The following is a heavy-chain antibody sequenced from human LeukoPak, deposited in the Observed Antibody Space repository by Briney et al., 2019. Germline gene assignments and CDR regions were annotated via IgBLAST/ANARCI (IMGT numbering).Heavy chain of an antibody. CDR2: INPKNGGA. CDR3: ARASFWESPINWFDP. D-gene: IGHD3-16*01. Sequence: GASVKVSCKTSGYTFIGYYMHWVRQAPGQGLEWMGWINPKNGGANYAPSFQGRVTMTRDRSISTVYMELTRLTSDDTAVFYCARASFWESPINWFDPWGQGTPVTVSS. V-gene: IGHV1-2*07. CDR1: GYTFIGYY. J-gene: IGHJ5*02.